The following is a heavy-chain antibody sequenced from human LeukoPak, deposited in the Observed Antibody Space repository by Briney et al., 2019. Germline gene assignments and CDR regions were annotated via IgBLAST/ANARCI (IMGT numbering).Heavy chain of an antibody. CDR3: AKDRNRQSSPKSPNCGMDF. CDR2: ISYDGSNK. D-gene: IGHD3-10*01. J-gene: IGHJ6*02. CDR1: GFTFSSYG. V-gene: IGHV3-30*18. Sequence: PGGSLPLSCASTGFTFSSYGMHWVRQATGKELEWVAVISYDGSNKYYADSVKGRFTISRDNSKNTLYLQMNSLRAEDTAVYYCAKDRNRQSSPKSPNCGMDFWGQGTTVTVSS.